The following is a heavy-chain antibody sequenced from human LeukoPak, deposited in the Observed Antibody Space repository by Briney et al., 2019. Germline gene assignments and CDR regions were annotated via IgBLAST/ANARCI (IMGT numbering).Heavy chain of an antibody. Sequence: GGSLRLSCIASGFTLSSYEMSWIRQAPGKGLEWVSSISSTNTYIYYADSVKGRFTISRDNAKNSMYLQMNILRAEDTAVYYCAKLGNDFWSGYTDYFDYWGQGTLVTVSS. CDR1: GFTLSSYE. V-gene: IGHV3-21*01. D-gene: IGHD3-3*01. CDR3: AKLGNDFWSGYTDYFDY. J-gene: IGHJ4*02. CDR2: ISSTNTYI.